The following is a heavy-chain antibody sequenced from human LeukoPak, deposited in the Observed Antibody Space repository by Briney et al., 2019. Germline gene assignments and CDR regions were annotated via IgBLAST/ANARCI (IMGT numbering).Heavy chain of an antibody. CDR2: ISYSGST. Sequence: PSETLSLTCTVSGGSINNYYWGWIRQPPGKGLEWIGYISYSGSTNYIPSLKSRVTISVDTSKNQFSLKLSSVTAADTAVYYCARLTGYRIESAFDIWGQGTMVTVSS. D-gene: IGHD3-9*01. CDR1: GGSINNYY. CDR3: ARLTGYRIESAFDI. V-gene: IGHV4-59*01. J-gene: IGHJ3*02.